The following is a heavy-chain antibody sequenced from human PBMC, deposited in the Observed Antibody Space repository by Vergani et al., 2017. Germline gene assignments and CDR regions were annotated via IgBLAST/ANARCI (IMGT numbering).Heavy chain of an antibody. CDR2: VSGSSATP. CDR3: TKGSRGYTGYFFYY. J-gene: IGHJ4*02. CDR1: GFRFPGYA. V-gene: IGHV3-23*01. D-gene: IGHD5-12*01. Sequence: EVQLLESGGGLVQPGGSLRLSCEASGFRFPGYAMSWVRQAPGKGLEWVSRVSGSSATPYYADSVKGRFIISRDNSKNTLHLQMNSLRADDTAVYYCTKGSRGYTGYFFYYWGQGTLATVSS.